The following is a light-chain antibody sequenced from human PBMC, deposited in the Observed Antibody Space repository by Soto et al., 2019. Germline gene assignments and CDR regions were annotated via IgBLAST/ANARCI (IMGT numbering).Light chain of an antibody. CDR2: GAS. CDR3: QQYGSSPYT. CDR1: QSVSSSY. V-gene: IGKV3-20*01. Sequence: EIVLTQSPGTLSLSPGERATLSCRASQSVSSSYLAWYQQKPGQAPRLLIYGASSSATGIPDRFSGSGSGTDFTLTISRLEPEEFAVYYCQQYGSSPYTFGRGTKVEIK. J-gene: IGKJ2*01.